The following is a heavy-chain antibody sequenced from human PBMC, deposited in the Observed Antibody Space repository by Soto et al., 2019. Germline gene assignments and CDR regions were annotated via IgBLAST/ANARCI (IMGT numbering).Heavy chain of an antibody. CDR2: INAGNGNT. CDR1: GYTFTSYA. Sequence: ASVKVSCKASGYTFTSYAMHWVRQAPGQRLEWMGWINAGNGNTKYSQKFQGRVTITRDTSASTAYMELSSLRSEDTAVYYCAGYYSSSWYYYYGMDDWGQGTTVTVSS. V-gene: IGHV1-3*01. D-gene: IGHD6-13*01. J-gene: IGHJ6*02. CDR3: AGYYSSSWYYYYGMDD.